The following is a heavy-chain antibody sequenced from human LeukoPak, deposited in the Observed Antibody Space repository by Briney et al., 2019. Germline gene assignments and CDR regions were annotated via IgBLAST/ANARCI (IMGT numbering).Heavy chain of an antibody. CDR1: GGSFGNYY. D-gene: IGHD2/OR15-2a*01. Sequence: SETLSLTCTVSGGSFGNYYWSWIGQPPGKGVEGMGYIYDSGTSNYIPSLKRPVTISVDTSKNQFSLKRTSVSAADTALYYCARDFSAAFYIWGQGTMVTVSS. J-gene: IGHJ3*02. CDR3: ARDFSAAFYI. V-gene: IGHV4-59*01. CDR2: IYDSGTS.